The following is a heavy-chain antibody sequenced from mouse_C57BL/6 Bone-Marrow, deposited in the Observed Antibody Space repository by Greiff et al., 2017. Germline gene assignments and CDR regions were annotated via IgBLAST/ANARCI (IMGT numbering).Heavy chain of an antibody. Sequence: QVHVKQSGAELARPGASVKLSCKASGYTFTSYGISWVKQRTGQGLEWIGEIYPRSGNTYYNEKFKGKATLTADKSSSTAYMELRSLTSEDSAVYFCAREDYYYGRGYYFDYWGQGTTLTVSS. CDR1: GYTFTSYG. D-gene: IGHD1-1*01. J-gene: IGHJ2*01. V-gene: IGHV1-81*01. CDR3: AREDYYYGRGYYFDY. CDR2: IYPRSGNT.